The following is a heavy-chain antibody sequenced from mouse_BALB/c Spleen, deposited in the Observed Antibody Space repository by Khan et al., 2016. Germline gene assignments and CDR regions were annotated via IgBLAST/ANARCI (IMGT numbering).Heavy chain of an antibody. V-gene: IGHV9-3*02. D-gene: IGHD2-4*01. J-gene: IGHJ3*01. CDR1: GYSFTNYG. Sequence: QIQLVQSGPELKKPGETVKISCKASGYSFTNYGMNWVKQAPGKGLKWMGWIDTNTGEPTYAEESKGRFAFSLETSAITAYLQINNLKNDDTATYFCARWGYDYAWFAYWGQGTLVTVSA. CDR2: IDTNTGEP. CDR3: ARWGYDYAWFAY.